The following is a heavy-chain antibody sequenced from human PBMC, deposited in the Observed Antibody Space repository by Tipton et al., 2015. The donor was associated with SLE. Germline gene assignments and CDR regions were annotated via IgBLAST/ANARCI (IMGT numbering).Heavy chain of an antibody. D-gene: IGHD3-22*01. V-gene: IGHV3-33*01. CDR3: ARSSYYDNNGAGAFDI. J-gene: IGHJ3*02. CDR1: GFIFSNYD. Sequence: SLRLSCTASGFIFSNYDMHWVRQAPGKGLEWVAVVWSHGPNKYYADSVKGRFTISRDNSKNTLHLQMNSLRGEDTAVYYCARSSYYDNNGAGAFDIWGQGTMVTVSS. CDR2: VWSHGPNK.